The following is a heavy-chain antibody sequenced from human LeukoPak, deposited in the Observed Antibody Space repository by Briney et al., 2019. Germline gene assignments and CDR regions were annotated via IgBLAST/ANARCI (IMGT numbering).Heavy chain of an antibody. J-gene: IGHJ5*02. D-gene: IGHD1-26*01. CDR3: ARATDPKNWFDP. CDR2: IIPIFGTA. Sequence: EASVKVSCKASGGTFSSYAISWVRQAPGQGLEWMGGIIPIFGTANYAQKFQGRVTVTTDESTSTAYMELSSLRSEDTAVYYCARATDPKNWFDPWGQGTLVTVSS. CDR1: GGTFSSYA. V-gene: IGHV1-69*05.